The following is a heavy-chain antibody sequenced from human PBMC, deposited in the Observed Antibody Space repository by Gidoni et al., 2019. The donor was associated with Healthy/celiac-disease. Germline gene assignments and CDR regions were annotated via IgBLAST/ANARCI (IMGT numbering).Heavy chain of an antibody. CDR3: AKDFGIAVAGTMVDY. Sequence: QVQLVESGGGVVQPGRSLRLSCAASGFTFCSYGMHWVRQAPGKGLEWVAVISYDGSNKYYADSVKGRFTISRDNSKNTLYLQMNSLRAEDTAVYYCAKDFGIAVAGTMVDYWGQGTLVTVSS. J-gene: IGHJ4*02. V-gene: IGHV3-30*18. CDR2: ISYDGSNK. D-gene: IGHD6-19*01. CDR1: GFTFCSYG.